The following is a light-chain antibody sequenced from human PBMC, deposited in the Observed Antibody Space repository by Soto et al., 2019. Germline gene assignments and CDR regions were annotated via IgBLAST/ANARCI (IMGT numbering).Light chain of an antibody. CDR3: GTWDSNLSAVV. Sequence: QSVLTQPPSVSAAPGQKVTISCSGSSSNIGNNYVSWYQQLPGTAPKLLIYDNNKRPSGIPDRFSGSKSGTSATLGITGLQTGDEGDYYCGTWDSNLSAVVFGGGTKLTVL. J-gene: IGLJ2*01. V-gene: IGLV1-51*01. CDR2: DNN. CDR1: SSNIGNNY.